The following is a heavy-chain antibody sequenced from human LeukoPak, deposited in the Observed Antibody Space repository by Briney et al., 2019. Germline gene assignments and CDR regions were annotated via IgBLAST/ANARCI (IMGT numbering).Heavy chain of an antibody. CDR1: GESFSGYY. CDR3: ARGNPVVDDAFDI. J-gene: IGHJ3*02. V-gene: IGHV4-34*01. D-gene: IGHD3-22*01. Sequence: SETLSLTCAVYGESFSGYYWSWIRQPPGKGLEWIGEINHSGSTTYNPSLKSRVTISVDTSKNQFSLKLSSVTAADTAVYYCARGNPVVDDAFDIWGQGTMVTVSS. CDR2: INHSGST.